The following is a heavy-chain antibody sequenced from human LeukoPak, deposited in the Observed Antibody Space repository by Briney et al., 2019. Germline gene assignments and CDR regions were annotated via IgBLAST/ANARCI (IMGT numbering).Heavy chain of an antibody. CDR1: GYSFTSYW. D-gene: IGHD6-6*01. V-gene: IGHV5-51*01. CDR3: ARPGRIAARDY. Sequence: GESLKISCKGYGYSFTSYWIGWVRPMPGKGLEWMGIIYPGDSDTRYSPSVQGQVTISADKSNSTAYLQWSSLKASDTAMYYCARPGRIAARDYWGQGTLVTVSS. J-gene: IGHJ4*02. CDR2: IYPGDSDT.